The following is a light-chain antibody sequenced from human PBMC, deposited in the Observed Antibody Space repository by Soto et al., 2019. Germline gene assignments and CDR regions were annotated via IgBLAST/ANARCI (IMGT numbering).Light chain of an antibody. CDR1: QSLLDSDGYNY. CDR3: IQSLHTPPT. J-gene: IGKJ3*01. V-gene: IGKV2-28*01. Sequence: EIVMTQSPLFLPVTPGAPASISCRSSQSLLDSDGYNYVDWYLQKPGQSPQLLIYLGSSRASGVPSRFRSSGSGTDFTLEISRVEAEDAGVYFFIQSLHTPPTFGPGTTVDIK. CDR2: LGS.